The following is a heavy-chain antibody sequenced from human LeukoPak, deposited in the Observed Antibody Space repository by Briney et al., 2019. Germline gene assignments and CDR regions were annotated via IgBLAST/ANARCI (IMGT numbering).Heavy chain of an antibody. CDR3: AREGGPYSSTLRGQ. Sequence: PGGSLRLSCAVSGFTVSGNYMSWVRQAPGKGLEWVSVMYSSGSTDYADSVKGRFTISRDNPKNTLYLQMNSLRAEDTAVYYCAREGGPYSSTLRGQWGQGTLVTVSS. J-gene: IGHJ4*02. CDR2: MYSSGST. D-gene: IGHD6-19*01. CDR1: GFTVSGNY. V-gene: IGHV3-53*01.